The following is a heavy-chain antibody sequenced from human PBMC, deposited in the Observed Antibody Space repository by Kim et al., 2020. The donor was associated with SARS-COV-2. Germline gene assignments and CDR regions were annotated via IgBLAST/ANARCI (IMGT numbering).Heavy chain of an antibody. Sequence: DSGKGRFTISRDNAQSSRYLQMNSLRAEDTAVYFCARAGGSYFDHYYMDVWGKGTTVTVSS. V-gene: IGHV3-21*06. D-gene: IGHD1-26*01. J-gene: IGHJ6*03. CDR3: ARAGGSYFDHYYMDV.